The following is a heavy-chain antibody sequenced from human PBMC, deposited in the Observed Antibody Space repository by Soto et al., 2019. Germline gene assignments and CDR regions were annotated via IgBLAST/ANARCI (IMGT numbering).Heavy chain of an antibody. CDR3: ARPQGDYGDYLRAFDI. CDR1: GFPFSVYG. D-gene: IGHD4-17*01. CDR2: TWYDGTNK. J-gene: IGHJ3*02. Sequence: QVQLVESGGGVVLPGGSLRISCAASGFPFSVYGMHWVRQAPGKGLEWVAVTWYDGTNKYYAESVKGRFIISRDNSRTTLFLQMNSLRAEATAVYHCARPQGDYGDYLRAFDIWGPGTTVTVSS. V-gene: IGHV3-33*01.